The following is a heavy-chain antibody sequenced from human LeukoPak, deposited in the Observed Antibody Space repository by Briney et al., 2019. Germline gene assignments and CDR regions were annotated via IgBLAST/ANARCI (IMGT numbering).Heavy chain of an antibody. CDR3: ARLDDSSGYFH. D-gene: IGHD3-22*01. Sequence: SETLSLTCSVSGGSISSSNYYWGWIRQPPGKGLEWIGCIYYSGSTYYNPSLKSRITISVDTSKNQFSLKLSSVTAADTAVYYCARLDDSSGYFHWGQGTLVTVSS. V-gene: IGHV4-39*01. CDR2: IYYSGST. J-gene: IGHJ4*02. CDR1: GGSISSSNYY.